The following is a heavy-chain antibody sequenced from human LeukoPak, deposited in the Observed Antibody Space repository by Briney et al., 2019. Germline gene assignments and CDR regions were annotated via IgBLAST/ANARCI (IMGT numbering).Heavy chain of an antibody. J-gene: IGHJ4*02. CDR3: ASQALSMAYFAN. CDR2: INHSGNT. D-gene: IGHD2/OR15-2a*01. CDR1: GGSFRDHY. V-gene: IGHV4-34*01. Sequence: SETLSLTCAVYGGSFRDHYWSWLRQSPGKGLEWLGEINHSGNTKYNPSLKSRVAISVDTSKNQFSLKLNSVTAADSAGYYCASQALSMAYFANWGQGTLVTVSS.